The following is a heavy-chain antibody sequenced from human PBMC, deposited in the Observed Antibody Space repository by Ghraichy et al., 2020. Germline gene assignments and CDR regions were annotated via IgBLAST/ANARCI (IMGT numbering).Heavy chain of an antibody. CDR3: AKEDSGWSDY. J-gene: IGHJ4*02. V-gene: IGHV3-48*02. Sequence: GESLNISCAASGFTFSTYAMNWVRQAPGKGLEWVSLITGDSNIIYYADSVKGRFTISRDNAKNSLYLQMNSLRDEDSAVYYCAKEDSGWSDYWGQGTLVTVSS. CDR2: ITGDSNII. D-gene: IGHD6-19*01. CDR1: GFTFSTYA.